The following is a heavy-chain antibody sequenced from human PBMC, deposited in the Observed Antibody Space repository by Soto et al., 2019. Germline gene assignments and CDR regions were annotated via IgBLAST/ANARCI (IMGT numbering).Heavy chain of an antibody. J-gene: IGHJ6*03. D-gene: IGHD2-21*01. V-gene: IGHV4-34*01. CDR1: GGSLSDYF. Sequence: SETLSLTCVVSGGSLSDYFWSWIRQPPGMALEWIGEINHLGSINYNPSLKSRVTMSVDTSKNRFSLTLNSVTAADTATYYCARGGISHWAYFYYMDVWDRGTTVTVSS. CDR2: INHLGSI. CDR3: ARGGISHWAYFYYMDV.